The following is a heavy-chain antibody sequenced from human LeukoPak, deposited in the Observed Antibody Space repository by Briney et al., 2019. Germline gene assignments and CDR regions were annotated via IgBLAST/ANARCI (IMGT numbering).Heavy chain of an antibody. D-gene: IGHD3-22*01. CDR1: GYTFTGYY. CDR2: IIPIFGTA. CDR3: ASGYYYDYNGGDFDY. Sequence: GASVKVSCKASGYTFTGYYMHWVRQARGQGLEWMGRIIPIFGTANYAQKFQGRVTITTDESTSTAYMELSSLRSEDTAVYYCASGYYYDYNGGDFDYWGQGTLVTVSS. J-gene: IGHJ4*02. V-gene: IGHV1-69*05.